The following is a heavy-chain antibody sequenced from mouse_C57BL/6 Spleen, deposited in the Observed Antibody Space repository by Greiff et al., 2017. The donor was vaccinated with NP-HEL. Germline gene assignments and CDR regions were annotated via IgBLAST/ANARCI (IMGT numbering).Heavy chain of an antibody. CDR1: GYTFTSYW. CDR2: IDPSDSET. J-gene: IGHJ2*01. Sequence: VQLQQPGAELVRPGSSVKLSCKASGYTFTSYWMHWVKQRPIQGLEWIGNIDPSDSETHYNQKFKDKATLTVDKSSSTAYMQLSSLTSEDSAVYYCARIYDYDGKFDYWGQGTTLTVSS. D-gene: IGHD2-4*01. CDR3: ARIYDYDGKFDY. V-gene: IGHV1-52*01.